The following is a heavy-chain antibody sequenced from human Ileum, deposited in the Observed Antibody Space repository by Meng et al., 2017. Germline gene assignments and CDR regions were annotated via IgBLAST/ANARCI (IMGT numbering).Heavy chain of an antibody. V-gene: IGHV1-2*02. CDR2: IDPRTGDT. CDR3: ARDLAGLGGY. Sequence: VQRGQSGAEVKKPGASVTVSCKTFGYTFSDYFRYWVRQAPGQGLEWMGWIDPRTGDTRYTQKLQGRVTMTRDTSISTVYMEVTNLRDDDTAVYYCARDLAGLGGYWGQGTLVTVSS. J-gene: IGHJ4*02. D-gene: IGHD6-19*01. CDR1: GYTFSDYF.